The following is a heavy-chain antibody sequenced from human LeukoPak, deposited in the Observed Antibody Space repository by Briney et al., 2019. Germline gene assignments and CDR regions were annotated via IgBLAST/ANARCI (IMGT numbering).Heavy chain of an antibody. CDR3: APDVVIAIPSFDY. CDR2: ISGSGGST. CDR1: GFTFSSYA. Sequence: PGGSLRLSCAASGFTFSSYAMSWVRQAPGKGLEWVSAISGSGGSTYYADSVKGRFTISRDNSKNTLYLQMDRRTAEDTAVYYCAPDVVIAIPSFDYWGQGTLVTVSS. J-gene: IGHJ4*02. D-gene: IGHD2-21*01. V-gene: IGHV3-23*01.